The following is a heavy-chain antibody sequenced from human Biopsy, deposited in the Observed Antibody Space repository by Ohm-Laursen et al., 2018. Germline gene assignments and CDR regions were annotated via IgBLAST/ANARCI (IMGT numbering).Heavy chain of an antibody. D-gene: IGHD1-26*01. CDR1: GSTFINYA. CDR2: IIPMFGKA. CDR3: ARGPHSGSHSCFDY. Sequence: SVKVSCKASGSTFINYAISWVRQAPGQGLEWIGGIIPMFGKANYAQMFQGRVTISADESTSTSYMELSSLTTEDTAIYYCARGPHSGSHSCFDYWGRGTLVTVSS. V-gene: IGHV1-69*13. J-gene: IGHJ4*02.